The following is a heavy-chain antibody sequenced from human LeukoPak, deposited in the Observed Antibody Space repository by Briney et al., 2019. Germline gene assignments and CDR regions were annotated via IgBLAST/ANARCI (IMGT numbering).Heavy chain of an antibody. CDR2: IYYSGST. CDR1: GGSISSYY. D-gene: IGHD2-8*01. CDR3: ARAGVMVYAPYNWFDP. V-gene: IGHV4-59*01. J-gene: IGHJ5*02. Sequence: PSETLSLTCTVSGGSISSYYWSWIRQPPGKGLEWIGYIYYSGSTNYNPSLKSRVTISVDTSKNQFSLKLSSVTAAGTAVYYCARAGVMVYAPYNWFDPWGQGTLVTVSS.